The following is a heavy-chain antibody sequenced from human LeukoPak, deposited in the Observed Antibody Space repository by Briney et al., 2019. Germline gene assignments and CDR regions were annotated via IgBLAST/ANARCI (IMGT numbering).Heavy chain of an antibody. CDR1: GAPLTDYY. Sequence: PSETLSLTCAVYGAPLTDYYWSWIHQPPGKGLEWIGEIDHIGFTKYKPSLKRRVTISRYTSKNQFSLDLTSVTAADTAVYYCATTSQFGSYNWFDPGGWGKGVIVS. J-gene: IGHJ5*02. CDR3: ATTSQFGSYNWFDP. D-gene: IGHD3-10*01. V-gene: IGHV4-34*01. CDR2: IDHIGFT.